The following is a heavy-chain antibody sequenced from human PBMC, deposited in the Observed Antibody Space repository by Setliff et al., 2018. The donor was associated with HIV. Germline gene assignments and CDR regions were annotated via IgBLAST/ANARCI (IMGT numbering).Heavy chain of an antibody. V-gene: IGHV4-38-2*02. J-gene: IGHJ3*02. D-gene: IGHD3-16*01. CDR2: MHHSGGT. CDR3: VRGGSWGII. CDR1: GYSISTGYN. Sequence: SETLSLTCTVSGYSISTGYNWGCIRQPPGKGLEWIGSMHHSGGTYYNPSLKTRVTISLDTSRNQFSLNLSSVTAADTAVYYCVRGGSWGIIWGQGTVVTVSS.